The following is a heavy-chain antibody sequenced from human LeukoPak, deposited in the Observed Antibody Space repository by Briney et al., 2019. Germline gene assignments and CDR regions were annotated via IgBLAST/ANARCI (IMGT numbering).Heavy chain of an antibody. CDR3: ARDSGWYALGY. CDR2: IKPNSGST. J-gene: IGHJ4*02. CDR1: GYSFADYY. Sequence: ASVKVSCKASGYSFADYYMHWVRQAPGQGLEWMGWIKPNSGSTSYAQKFQGRVTMTRDTSTSTVYMELSSLRSEDTAVYYCARDSGWYALGYWGQGTLVTVSS. V-gene: IGHV1-46*01. D-gene: IGHD6-19*01.